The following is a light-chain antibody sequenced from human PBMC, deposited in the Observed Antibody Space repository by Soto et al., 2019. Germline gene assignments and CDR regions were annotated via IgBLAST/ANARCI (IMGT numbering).Light chain of an antibody. V-gene: IGKV3-15*01. Sequence: EIVMTQSPATLSVSPGERATLSCRASQSVSSNLAWYQQKPGQAPRLLIYGASTRATGVPARFSGSGSGTEFTLTISSLQSEDFAGDFCQQYNNWPTFGQGTKVEIK. J-gene: IGKJ1*01. CDR1: QSVSSN. CDR3: QQYNNWPT. CDR2: GAS.